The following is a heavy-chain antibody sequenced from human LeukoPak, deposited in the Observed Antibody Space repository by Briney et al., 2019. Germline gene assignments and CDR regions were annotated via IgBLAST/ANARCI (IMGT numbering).Heavy chain of an antibody. CDR1: GFTFSSYG. Sequence: GGSLRLSCAASGFTFSSYGMHWVRQAPGKGLEWVAFIRYDGSNKYYADSVKGRFTISRDNSKNTLYLQMNSLRAEDTAVYYCAKDGMVRGAISPQFDYWGQGTLVTVSS. CDR2: IRYDGSNK. D-gene: IGHD3-10*01. J-gene: IGHJ4*02. V-gene: IGHV3-30*02. CDR3: AKDGMVRGAISPQFDY.